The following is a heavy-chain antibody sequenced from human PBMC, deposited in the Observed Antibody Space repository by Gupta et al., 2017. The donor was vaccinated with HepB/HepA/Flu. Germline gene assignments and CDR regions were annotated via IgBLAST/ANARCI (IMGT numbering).Heavy chain of an antibody. J-gene: IGHJ6*02. Sequence: EVQLVESGGGLVQPGRSLRLSCAASGFTFNDYAMNWVRQAPGKGLEWVSGITWNGASIAYADSVKGRFTISRDNAKNSLYLQMNSLTAEDTAWYYCAKDKNRSGHVKYYYGMDVWGQGTAVTVSS. CDR3: AKDKNRSGHVKYYYGMDV. CDR1: GFTFNDYA. V-gene: IGHV3-9*01. D-gene: IGHD3-3*01. CDR2: ITWNGASI.